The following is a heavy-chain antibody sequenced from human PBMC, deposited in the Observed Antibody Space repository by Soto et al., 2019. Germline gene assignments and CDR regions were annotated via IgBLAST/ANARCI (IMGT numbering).Heavy chain of an antibody. CDR3: ASVAI. CDR2: IKQDGTEK. D-gene: IGHD5-12*01. Sequence: EVQLVESGGGLVQPGGSLRLSCAASGFTCSNYWMSWVRQAPGKGLEWVANIKQDGTEKNYVDSVRSRFTISRDNAKNALDLQLSSLTAENTAVYYCASVAIWGQGTLVTVSS. J-gene: IGHJ4*02. CDR1: GFTCSNYW. V-gene: IGHV3-7*01.